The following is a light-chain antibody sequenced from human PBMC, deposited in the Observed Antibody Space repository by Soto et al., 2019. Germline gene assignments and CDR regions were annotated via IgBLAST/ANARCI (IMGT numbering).Light chain of an antibody. CDR3: SSYTSSSTRV. V-gene: IGLV2-14*01. Sequence: QCVLTQPASVSGAPGQSITISCTGTSSDVGGYNYVSWYQQHPGKAPKLMIYDVSNRRSGVSNRYSGSKSGNTESLTISGLHAEDEADYSCSSYTSSSTRVFGTGTKVTVL. CDR2: DVS. CDR1: SSDVGGYNY. J-gene: IGLJ1*01.